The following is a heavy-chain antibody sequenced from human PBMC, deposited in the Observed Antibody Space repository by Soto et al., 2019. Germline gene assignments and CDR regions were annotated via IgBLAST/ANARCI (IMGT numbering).Heavy chain of an antibody. V-gene: IGHV3-74*01. D-gene: IGHD3-10*01. CDR1: GFTFSSYW. CDR2: IKSDGSNT. Sequence: EVQLVESGGGLVQPGGSLRLSCAASGFTFSSYWMHWVRQAPGKGLVCVSNIKSDGSNTNYADSVKGRFTIARDNAKNTLYLQMNSLRAEDTAVYYCARGNYGMDVWGQGTTVTVSS. J-gene: IGHJ6*02. CDR3: ARGNYGMDV.